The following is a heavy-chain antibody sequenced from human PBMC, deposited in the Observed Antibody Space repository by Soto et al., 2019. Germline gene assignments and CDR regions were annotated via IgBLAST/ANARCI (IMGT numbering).Heavy chain of an antibody. Sequence: SETLSLTCTVSGGSISSYFWSWIRQPPGKGLEWIAYIYSSGSTNYNPSLKSRVTISIYTSKDAFSLRLTSVSAADAVIYSCARTRFTLQGGSHYFPGLEVGGPGTTVNVSS. CDR1: GGSISSYF. CDR2: IYSSGST. CDR3: ARTRFTLQGGSHYFPGLEV. D-gene: IGHD1-1*01. V-gene: IGHV4-59*01. J-gene: IGHJ6*01.